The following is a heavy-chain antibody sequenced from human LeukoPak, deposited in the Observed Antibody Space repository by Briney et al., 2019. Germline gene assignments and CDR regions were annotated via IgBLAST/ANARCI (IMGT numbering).Heavy chain of an antibody. CDR1: GGSISSYY. CDR3: ARYGGSGTYFFDY. J-gene: IGHJ4*02. Sequence: SETLSLTCTVSGGSISSYYWSWIRQPPGMNLEWIGYIYDSGSTYYNPSLKSRVTISIDRSKNQFSLKVNSVTAADTAVYYCARYGGSGTYFFDYWGQGTLVTVSS. CDR2: IYDSGST. D-gene: IGHD3-10*01. V-gene: IGHV4-59*12.